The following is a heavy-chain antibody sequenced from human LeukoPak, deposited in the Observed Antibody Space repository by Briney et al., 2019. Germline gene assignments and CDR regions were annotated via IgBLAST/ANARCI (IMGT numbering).Heavy chain of an antibody. CDR1: GYTFTGYY. J-gene: IGHJ3*02. V-gene: IGHV1-2*02. Sequence: ASVKVSCKASGYTFTGYYMHWVRQAPGQGLEWMGWINPNSGGTNYAQKFQGRVTMTRDTSISTAYMELSSLRSEDTAVYYCATSIRAAITMIVVVSGAFDIWGQGTMVTVSS. D-gene: IGHD3-22*01. CDR3: ATSIRAAITMIVVVSGAFDI. CDR2: INPNSGGT.